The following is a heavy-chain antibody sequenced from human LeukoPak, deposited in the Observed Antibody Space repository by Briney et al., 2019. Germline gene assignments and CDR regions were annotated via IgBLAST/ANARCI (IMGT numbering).Heavy chain of an antibody. D-gene: IGHD6-13*01. V-gene: IGHV5-51*01. J-gene: IGHJ6*03. Sequence: GESLKISCQGSGYNFPIYWIGWVRQMPGQGLEWMGIIYPDDSNTIYGPSFQGQVTISADKSINTAYLEWSSLKASDTAVYYCARQGAAGKYYYYYMDVWGKGTTVTVSS. CDR2: IYPDDSNT. CDR3: ARQGAAGKYYYYYMDV. CDR1: GYNFPIYW.